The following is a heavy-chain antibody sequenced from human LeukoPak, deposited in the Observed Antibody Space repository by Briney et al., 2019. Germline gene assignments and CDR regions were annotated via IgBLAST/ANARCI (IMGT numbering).Heavy chain of an antibody. CDR2: IYHSGST. J-gene: IGHJ5*02. Sequence: SETLSLTCAVSGVSVRSSNWWHWVRKPPGKGLEWIGEIYHSGSTNYNPSLKSRVTISLDKSENQFSLKLSSVTAADTAVYYCSRLPDPWGQGTLVTVSS. V-gene: IGHV4-4*02. CDR1: GVSVRSSNW. CDR3: SRLPDP.